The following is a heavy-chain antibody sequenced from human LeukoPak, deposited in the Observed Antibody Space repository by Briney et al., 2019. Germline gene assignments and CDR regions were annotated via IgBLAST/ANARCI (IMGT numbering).Heavy chain of an antibody. Sequence: PSQTLSLTCTVSGYAIISGGFSWNWIRQPPGKGLEWIGCIYDRGPAHYNPSLKSRFTISVDRPKNQFFLNVTSLTAADTAVYYCARGRSSGLMWAIDSWGQGTLVTVSS. V-gene: IGHV4-30-2*01. CDR3: ARGRSSGLMWAIDS. CDR1: GYAIISGGFS. D-gene: IGHD6-19*01. CDR2: IYDRGPA. J-gene: IGHJ4*02.